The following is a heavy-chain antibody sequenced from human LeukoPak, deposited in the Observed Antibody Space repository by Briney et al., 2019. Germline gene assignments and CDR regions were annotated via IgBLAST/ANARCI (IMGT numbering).Heavy chain of an antibody. V-gene: IGHV1-2*02. D-gene: IGHD3-22*01. Sequence: ASVKVSCKASGYTFTSYAMHWVRQAPGQRLEWMGWINPNSGGTNYAQKFQGRVTMTRDTSIRTAYMELSRLRSDDTAVYYCARGYYYDSSGYRGPSDYWGQGTLVTVSS. J-gene: IGHJ4*02. CDR3: ARGYYYDSSGYRGPSDY. CDR1: GYTFTSYA. CDR2: INPNSGGT.